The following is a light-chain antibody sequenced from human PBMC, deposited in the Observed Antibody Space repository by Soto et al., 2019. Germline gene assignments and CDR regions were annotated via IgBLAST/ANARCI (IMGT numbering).Light chain of an antibody. CDR1: SSDVGSGNV. CDR3: CSHAGSDTHV. Sequence: QSALTQPASVSGSPGQSITISCTGTSSDVGSGNVVSWYQHYPGKAPQLMIYEAFQRPSGVSSRFSGSKSGNTASLTISGLQAEDEADYYCCSHAGSDTHVFGTGTKLTVL. J-gene: IGLJ1*01. CDR2: EAF. V-gene: IGLV2-23*01.